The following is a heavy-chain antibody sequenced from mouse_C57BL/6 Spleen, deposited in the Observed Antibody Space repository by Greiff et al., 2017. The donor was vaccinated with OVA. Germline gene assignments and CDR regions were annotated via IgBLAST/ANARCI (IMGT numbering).Heavy chain of an antibody. CDR1: GYTFTDYE. CDR2: IDPETGGT. CDR3: TRFITTVVGGMDY. D-gene: IGHD1-1*01. J-gene: IGHJ4*01. Sequence: VQLQQSGAELVRPGASVTLSCKASGYTFTDYEMHWVKQTPVHGLEWIGAIDPETGGTAYNQKFKGKAILTADKSSSTAYMELRSLTSENSAVYYCTRFITTVVGGMDYWGQGTSVTVSS. V-gene: IGHV1-15*01.